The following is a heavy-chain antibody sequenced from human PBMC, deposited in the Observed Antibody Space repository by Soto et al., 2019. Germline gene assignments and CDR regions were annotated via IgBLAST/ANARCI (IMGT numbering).Heavy chain of an antibody. CDR2: IGAYNGDT. V-gene: IGHV1-18*01. D-gene: IGHD6-6*01. J-gene: IGHJ6*03. CDR1: GYTFTNYG. CDR3: ARVRQLVGYFYYYMDV. Sequence: QVQLLQSGAEVRKPGASVKVSCKASGYTFTNYGITWVRQAPAQGLEWMGGIGAYNGDTHYTQRLQGRVTMTTDTSTSTAYMELRGLRSDDTAIYYYARVRQLVGYFYYYMDVWGKGTTVTVSS.